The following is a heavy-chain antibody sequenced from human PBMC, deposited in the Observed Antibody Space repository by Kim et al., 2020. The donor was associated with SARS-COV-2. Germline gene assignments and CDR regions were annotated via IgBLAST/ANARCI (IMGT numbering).Heavy chain of an antibody. CDR2: ISYDGSNK. D-gene: IGHD4-17*01. CDR1: GFTFSSYG. J-gene: IGHJ4*02. V-gene: IGHV3-30*18. Sequence: GGSLRLSCAASGFTFSSYGMHWVRQAPGKGLEWVAFISYDGSNKYYADSVKGRFTISRDNSKNTLYLQMNSLRAEDTAVYYCAKDYGDYGGLDYWGQGTLVTVSS. CDR3: AKDYGDYGGLDY.